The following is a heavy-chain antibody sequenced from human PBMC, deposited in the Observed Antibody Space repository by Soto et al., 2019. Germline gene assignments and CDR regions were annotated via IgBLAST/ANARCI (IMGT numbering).Heavy chain of an antibody. J-gene: IGHJ4*02. CDR3: AREPYSSTWDFDS. Sequence: EVQLVESGGGLVKPGGSLRLSCAASGFTFSDYSMTWVRQAPGKGLDWVSSISSTSSYIYYADSVKGRFTISRDNAKNSLFLQMNSLRVEDTAVYYCAREPYSSTWDFDSWGQGNVVTVSS. CDR2: ISSTSSYI. D-gene: IGHD6-13*01. V-gene: IGHV3-21*01. CDR1: GFTFSDYS.